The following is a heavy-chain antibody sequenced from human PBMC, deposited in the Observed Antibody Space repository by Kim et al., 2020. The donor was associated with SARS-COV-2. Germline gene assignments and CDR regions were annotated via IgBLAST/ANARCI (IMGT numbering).Heavy chain of an antibody. CDR2: TRNRANGYTT. V-gene: IGHV3-72*01. Sequence: GGSLRLSCAASGFTFSDHYMDWVRQAPGKGLEWVGRTRNRANGYTTEYAASVKGRFTISRDDSKNSLYLQMNSLKTEDTGVYYCTRVGGVRWGYGMDVWGQGTTVTVSS. J-gene: IGHJ6*02. D-gene: IGHD4-17*01. CDR1: GFTFSDHY. CDR3: TRVGGVRWGYGMDV.